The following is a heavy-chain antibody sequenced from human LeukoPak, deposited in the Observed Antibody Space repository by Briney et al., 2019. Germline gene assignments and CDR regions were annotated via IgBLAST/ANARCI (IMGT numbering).Heavy chain of an antibody. V-gene: IGHV4-39*07. CDR3: ARGDLWGYMITFGGGPFDF. D-gene: IGHD3-16*01. J-gene: IGHJ4*02. CDR1: GGSISSSSYY. Sequence: PSETPSLTCTFSGGSISSSSYYWGWIRQPPGMGLDWIGSIFHSGSTYYNPSLKSRVTISVDTSKNQFSLNLSAVTAADTAVYYCARGDLWGYMITFGGGPFDFWGQGTLVTVSS. CDR2: IFHSGST.